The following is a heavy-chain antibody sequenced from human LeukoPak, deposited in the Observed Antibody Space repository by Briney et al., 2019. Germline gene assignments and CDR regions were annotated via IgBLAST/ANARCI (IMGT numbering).Heavy chain of an antibody. Sequence: QPGGSLRLSCAASGFTFSTSWMHWVRQAPGKGLVWVARIKSDVRSTDYADSVKGRFTISRDDANNILYLQMNSLRAEDTAVYFCTAIRPDCWGQGTVVTVSS. D-gene: IGHD2-21*02. V-gene: IGHV3-74*01. CDR1: GFTFSTSW. J-gene: IGHJ4*02. CDR2: IKSDVRST. CDR3: TAIRPDC.